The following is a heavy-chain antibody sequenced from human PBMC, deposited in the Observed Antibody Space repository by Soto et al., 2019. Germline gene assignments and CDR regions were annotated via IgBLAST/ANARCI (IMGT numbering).Heavy chain of an antibody. CDR2: INHSGST. V-gene: IGHV4-34*01. Sequence: TSETLSLTCAVYGGSFSGYYWTWIRQPPGTGLEWIGEINHSGSTNYNPSLKSRVTISVDTSKNQFSLKLTSVTAADTAVYYCASSKTNYGMDVWGQGTTVTVSS. J-gene: IGHJ6*02. CDR1: GGSFSGYY. CDR3: ASSKTNYGMDV.